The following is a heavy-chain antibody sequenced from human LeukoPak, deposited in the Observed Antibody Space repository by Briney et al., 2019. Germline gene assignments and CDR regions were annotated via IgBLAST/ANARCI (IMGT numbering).Heavy chain of an antibody. D-gene: IGHD2-2*01. CDR3: ARVVVVPAAMESDAFDI. CDR1: GGSISSGGYY. CDR2: IYYSGST. V-gene: IGHV4-31*03. Sequence: SETLFLTCTVSGGSISSGGYYWSWIRQHPGKGLEWIGYIYYSGSTYYNPSLKSRVTISVDTSKNQFSLKLSSVTAADTAVYYCARVVVVPAAMESDAFDIWGQGTMVTVSS. J-gene: IGHJ3*02.